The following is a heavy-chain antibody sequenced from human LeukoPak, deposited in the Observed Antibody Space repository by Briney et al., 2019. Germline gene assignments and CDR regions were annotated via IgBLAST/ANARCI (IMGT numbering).Heavy chain of an antibody. D-gene: IGHD2-21*02. CDR2: ISDGGSIT. J-gene: IGHJ4*02. Sequence: GGSLRLSCAASGFTFSDYGMSWVRQAPGKGLEWVSTISDGGSITYYADSVKGRFTISRDNSKNTLFLQMSSLRAEDTAVYYCARLSDRGYYFDYWGQGTLVTVSS. CDR3: ARLSDRGYYFDY. CDR1: GFTFSDYG. V-gene: IGHV3-23*01.